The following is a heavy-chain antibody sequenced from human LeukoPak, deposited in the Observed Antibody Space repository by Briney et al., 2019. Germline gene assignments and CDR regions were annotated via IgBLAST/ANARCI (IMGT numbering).Heavy chain of an antibody. CDR2: VYSGGTI. D-gene: IGHD3-10*01. CDR3: ARDPHNSGSGRYFDL. V-gene: IGHV3-66*01. CDR1: GFTVRTNY. J-gene: IGHJ2*01. Sequence: PGGSLRLSCAASGFTVRTNYMSWVRQAPGKGLEWVSVVYSGGTISYADSVKGRLTISRDNSKNTLYLQMNSLRAEDTAVYYCARDPHNSGSGRYFDLWGRGTLVTVSS.